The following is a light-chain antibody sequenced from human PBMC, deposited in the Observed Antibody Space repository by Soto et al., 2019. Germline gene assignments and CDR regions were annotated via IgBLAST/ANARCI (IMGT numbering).Light chain of an antibody. Sequence: EIVMTPSPATLSASPVEGATLSCRASQSVSSKLAWYQQKPGQAPRLLIYGASTRATGIPARFSGSGSGTDFTLIISSLQSEDSAVYYCQQYNSWLWTFGQGTKVDIK. J-gene: IGKJ1*01. CDR2: GAS. CDR1: QSVSSK. V-gene: IGKV3-15*01. CDR3: QQYNSWLWT.